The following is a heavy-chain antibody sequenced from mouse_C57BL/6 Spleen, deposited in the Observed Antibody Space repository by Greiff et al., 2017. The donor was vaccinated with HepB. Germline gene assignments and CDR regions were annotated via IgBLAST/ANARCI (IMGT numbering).Heavy chain of an antibody. V-gene: IGHV1-69*01. CDR2: IDPSDSYT. D-gene: IGHD1-1*01. CDR1: GYTFTSYW. J-gene: IGHJ1*03. Sequence: QVQLQQPGAELVMPGASVKLSCKASGYTFTSYWMHWVKQRPGQGLEWIGEIDPSDSYTNYNQKFKGKSTLTVDKSSSTAYMQLSSLTSEDSAVYYCARRSPYYYGSSYFWYFDVWGTGTTVTVSS. CDR3: ARRSPYYYGSSYFWYFDV.